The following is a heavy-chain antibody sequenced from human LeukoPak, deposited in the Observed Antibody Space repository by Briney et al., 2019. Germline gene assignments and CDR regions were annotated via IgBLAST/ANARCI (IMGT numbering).Heavy chain of an antibody. Sequence: PGGSLRLSCAASGFTFTMFGMSWVRQAPGKGLEWVSYIDARSGIVYYADSVQGRFTISRDDAKDSVFLQMNSLRVDDTAVYYCARSATVGNDYYYYYYMDVWGKGTTVTVSS. CDR3: ARSATVGNDYYYYYYMDV. J-gene: IGHJ6*03. V-gene: IGHV3-48*01. D-gene: IGHD6-13*01. CDR2: IDARSGIV. CDR1: GFTFTMFG.